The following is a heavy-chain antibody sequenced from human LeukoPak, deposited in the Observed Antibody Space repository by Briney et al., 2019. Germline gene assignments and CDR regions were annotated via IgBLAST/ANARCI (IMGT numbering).Heavy chain of an antibody. CDR3: ARDPIVVVPAAMPLGAFDI. CDR1: GFTFSSYW. Sequence: GGSLRLSCAASGFTFSSYWMSWVRQAPGKGLEWVANIKQDGSEKYYVDSVKGRFTISRDNSKNTLYLQMNSLRAEDTAVYYCARDPIVVVPAAMPLGAFDIWGQGTMVTVSS. D-gene: IGHD2-2*01. CDR2: IKQDGSEK. J-gene: IGHJ3*02. V-gene: IGHV3-7*01.